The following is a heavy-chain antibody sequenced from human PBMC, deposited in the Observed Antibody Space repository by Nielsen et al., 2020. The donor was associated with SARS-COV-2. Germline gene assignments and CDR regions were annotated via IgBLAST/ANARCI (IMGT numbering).Heavy chain of an antibody. Sequence: ASVQVSCKASGYTFTSYAMNWVRQAPGQGLEWMGWINTNTGNPTYAQGFTGRFVFSLDTSVSTAYLQISSLKAEDTAVYYCASITMVRGVITTIDYWGQGTLVTVSS. J-gene: IGHJ4*02. CDR1: GYTFTSYA. V-gene: IGHV7-4-1*02. CDR2: INTNTGNP. CDR3: ASITMVRGVITTIDY. D-gene: IGHD3-10*01.